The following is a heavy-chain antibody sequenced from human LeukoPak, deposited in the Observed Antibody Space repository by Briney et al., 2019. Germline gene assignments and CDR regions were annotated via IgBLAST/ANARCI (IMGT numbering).Heavy chain of an antibody. D-gene: IGHD3-16*01. CDR3: ARIGLGSYWFDP. Sequence: GGSLRLSCAASGFTFSSYEMNWVRQAPGKGLEWVSYISSSGSTIYYADSVKGRFTISRDNAKNSLYLQMNSLRAEDTAVYYCARIGLGSYWFDPWGQGTLVTVSS. CDR1: GFTFSSYE. V-gene: IGHV3-48*03. J-gene: IGHJ5*02. CDR2: ISSSGSTI.